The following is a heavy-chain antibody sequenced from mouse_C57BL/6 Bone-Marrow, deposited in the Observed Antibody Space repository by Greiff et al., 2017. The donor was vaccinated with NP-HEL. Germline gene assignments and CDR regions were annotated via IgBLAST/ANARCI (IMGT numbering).Heavy chain of an antibody. CDR1: GFTFSNYW. CDR3: TADTTVVAPFDY. D-gene: IGHD1-1*01. Sequence: EVKVEESGGGLVQPGGSMKLSCVASGFTFSNYWMNWVRQSPEKGLEWVAQIRLKSDNYATHYAESVKGRFTISRDDSKSSVYLQMNNLRAEDTGIYYCTADTTVVAPFDYWGQGTTLTVSS. CDR2: IRLKSDNYAT. V-gene: IGHV6-3*01. J-gene: IGHJ2*01.